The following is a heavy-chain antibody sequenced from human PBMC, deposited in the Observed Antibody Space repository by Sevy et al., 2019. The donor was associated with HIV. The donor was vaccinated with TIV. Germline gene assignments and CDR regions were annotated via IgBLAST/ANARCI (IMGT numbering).Heavy chain of an antibody. CDR2: IYSGGSP. V-gene: IGHV3-53*01. CDR1: GFTVSSNY. J-gene: IGHJ4*02. Sequence: GGSLRLSCAASGFTVSSNYVSWVRQAPGKGLEWVSVIYSGGSPYYADSVKGRFTISRDNSKNTLYLQMNSLRAEDTAVYYCARDARTGPMSYWGQGTLVTVSS. CDR3: ARDARTGPMSY.